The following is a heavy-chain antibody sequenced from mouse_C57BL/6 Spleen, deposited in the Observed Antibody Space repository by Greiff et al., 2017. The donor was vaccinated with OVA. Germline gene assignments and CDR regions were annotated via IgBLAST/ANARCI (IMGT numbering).Heavy chain of an antibody. CDR1: GYTFTSYG. CDR2: IYPRSGNT. V-gene: IGHV1-81*01. J-gene: IGHJ4*01. CDR3: ARGDNYQYYYAKDY. Sequence: QVQLKESGAELARPGASVKLSCKASGYTFTSYGISWVKQRPGQGLEWIGEIYPRSGNTYYNEKFKGKATLTADKSSSTAYMELRSLTSEDSAVYFCARGDNYQYYYAKDYWGQGTSVTVSS. D-gene: IGHD1-3*01.